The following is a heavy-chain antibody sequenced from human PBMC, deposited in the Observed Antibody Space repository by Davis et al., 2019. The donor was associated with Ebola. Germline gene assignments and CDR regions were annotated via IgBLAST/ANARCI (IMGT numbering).Heavy chain of an antibody. D-gene: IGHD1-26*01. CDR1: GYTFTGYY. CDR2: INPNSGGT. J-gene: IGHJ4*02. CDR3: ARETFFSGSYHFYY. Sequence: AASVKVSCKTSGYTFTGYYMHWVRQAPGQGLEWMGRINPNSGGTNYAQKFQGRVTMTRDTSISTAYMELSRLRSDDTAVYYCARETFFSGSYHFYYWGQGTLVTVSS. V-gene: IGHV1-2*06.